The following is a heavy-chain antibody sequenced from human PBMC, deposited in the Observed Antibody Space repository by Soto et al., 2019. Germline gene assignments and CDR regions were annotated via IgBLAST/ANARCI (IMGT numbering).Heavy chain of an antibody. J-gene: IGHJ5*01. CDR1: GYTFTSYG. V-gene: IGHV1-18*01. CDR2: ISAYNGNT. D-gene: IGHD3-10*01. CDR3: ARDITMVRGVIISGNWFDS. Sequence: ASVKVSCKASGYTFTSYGISWVRQAPGQGLEWMGWISAYNGNTNYAQKLQGRVTMTTDTSTSTAYMELRSLRSDDTAVYYCARDITMVRGVIISGNWFDSWGQGTLVTVSS.